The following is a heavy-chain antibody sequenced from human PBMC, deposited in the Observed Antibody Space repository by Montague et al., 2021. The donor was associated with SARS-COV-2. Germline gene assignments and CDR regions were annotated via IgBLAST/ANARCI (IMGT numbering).Heavy chain of an antibody. Sequence: SETLSLTCVVSGDSISTDNWWSMVRLPPGKGLGRVGKISHAGSTNYQPSRNRRVSMSVAKSWNQFSLRLTSVTAADTAIYYRARKGSGRSDLAYWGQRTLVTVSS. J-gene: IGHJ4*02. D-gene: IGHD1-26*01. V-gene: IGHV4-4*02. CDR1: GDSISTDNW. CDR3: ARKGSGRSDLAY. CDR2: ISHAGST.